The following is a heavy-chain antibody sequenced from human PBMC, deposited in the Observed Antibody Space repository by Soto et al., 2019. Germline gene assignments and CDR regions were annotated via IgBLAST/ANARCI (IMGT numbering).Heavy chain of an antibody. Sequence: QVQLVQSGAEVKKPGSSVKVSCKASGGTFSSYTISWVRQAPGQGLEWMGRIIPILGMANYAQKFQGRVTITADKSTSTAYMELSSLRSEDTAVYYCARGVGYCSSTSCYYYYGMDVWGQGTTVTVSS. D-gene: IGHD2-2*01. CDR3: ARGVGYCSSTSCYYYYGMDV. CDR2: IIPILGMA. CDR1: GGTFSSYT. J-gene: IGHJ6*02. V-gene: IGHV1-69*02.